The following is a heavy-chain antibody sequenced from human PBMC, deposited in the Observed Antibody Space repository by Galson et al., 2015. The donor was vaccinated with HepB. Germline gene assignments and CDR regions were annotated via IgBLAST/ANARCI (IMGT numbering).Heavy chain of an antibody. CDR1: GDSVSSNSAV. Sequence: CAISGDSVSSNSAVWNWIRQSPSRGFEWLGRTYYRSNWRKDYALFVRSRIIINADISRNQISLQLNSVTPEDTAIYYCARGSEDNYGSFDYWGQGTLVTVSS. V-gene: IGHV6-1*01. CDR3: ARGSEDNYGSFDY. CDR2: TYYRSNWRK. D-gene: IGHD3-10*01. J-gene: IGHJ4*02.